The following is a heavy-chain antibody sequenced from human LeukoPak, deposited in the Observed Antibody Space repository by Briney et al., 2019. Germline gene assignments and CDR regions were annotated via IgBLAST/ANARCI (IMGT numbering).Heavy chain of an antibody. D-gene: IGHD2-8*01. J-gene: IGHJ6*02. CDR1: GGSISSYY. V-gene: IGHV4-59*01. CDR2: IYYSGST. Sequence: SDTLSLTCTVSGGSISSYYWSWLRQPPGKGLECIGHIYYSGSTNYSPSLKSRVTISVDTSKNQCSLKLSSVTAADTAVYYCARDINGAHPYYYYGMDVWGQGTTVTVSS. CDR3: ARDINGAHPYYYYGMDV.